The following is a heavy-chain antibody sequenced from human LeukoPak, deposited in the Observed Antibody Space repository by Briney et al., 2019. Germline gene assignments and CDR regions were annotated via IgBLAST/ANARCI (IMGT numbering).Heavy chain of an antibody. CDR2: ITSSGDGT. D-gene: IGHD3-22*01. Sequence: PRGSLRLSCAASGFTFSSYSMNWVRQAPGKGLQWVSSITSSGDGTYYADSVKGRFTISRDNSGNMLYLQMNSLRVEDTAVYFCAKDRPNYYGSNGHYYRRDGDYWGQGTLVTVPS. V-gene: IGHV3-23*01. CDR3: AKDRPNYYGSNGHYYRRDGDY. CDR1: GFTFSSYS. J-gene: IGHJ4*02.